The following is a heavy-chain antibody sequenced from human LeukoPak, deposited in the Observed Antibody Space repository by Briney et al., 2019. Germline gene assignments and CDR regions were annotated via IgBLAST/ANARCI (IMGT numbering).Heavy chain of an antibody. J-gene: IGHJ4*02. Sequence: PSETLSLTCTVSGYSISSGYYWGWIRQPPGKGVEWIGTIYHSGSPYYNPSLKSRVTISVDTSKNQFSLKLSSVTAADTAVYYCARTNGYCSSSSCYGNFDYLGQGTLVTVTS. CDR1: GYSISSGYY. V-gene: IGHV4-38-2*02. D-gene: IGHD2-2*03. CDR2: IYHSGSP. CDR3: ARTNGYCSSSSCYGNFDY.